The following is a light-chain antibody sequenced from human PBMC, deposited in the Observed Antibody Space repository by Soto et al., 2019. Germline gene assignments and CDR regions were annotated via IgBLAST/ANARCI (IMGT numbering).Light chain of an antibody. V-gene: IGKV3-20*01. Sequence: EIVLTQSPDTLSLSPGERATLSCRASQSISSYLAWYHQKPGQAPRLLIYDASNRATGIPDRFSGSGSGTDFTLTISRLEPEDFAVYYCQQYGSSPTFGPGTRLEIK. CDR2: DAS. CDR3: QQYGSSPT. J-gene: IGKJ5*01. CDR1: QSISSY.